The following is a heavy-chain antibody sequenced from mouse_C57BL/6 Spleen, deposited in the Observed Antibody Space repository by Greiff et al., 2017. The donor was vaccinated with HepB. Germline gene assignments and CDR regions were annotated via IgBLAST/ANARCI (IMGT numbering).Heavy chain of an antibody. Sequence: EVQLQQSGPVLVKPGASVKMSCKASGYTFTDYYMNWVKQSHGKSLEWIGVINPYNGGTSYNQKFKGKATLTVDKSSSTAYMELNSLTSEDSAVYYCARWRDAMDYWGQGTSVTVSS. CDR1: GYTFTDYY. CDR3: ARWRDAMDY. J-gene: IGHJ4*01. CDR2: INPYNGGT. V-gene: IGHV1-19*01.